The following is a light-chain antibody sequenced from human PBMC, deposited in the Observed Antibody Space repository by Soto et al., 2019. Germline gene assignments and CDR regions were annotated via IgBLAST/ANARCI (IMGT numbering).Light chain of an antibody. J-gene: IGKJ1*01. CDR3: QHYSTVWA. CDR2: DAS. V-gene: IGKV1-5*01. CDR1: QSISSY. Sequence: DIQMTQSPSSLSASVGDVVTITCRASQSISSYVSWYQQKPGYAPNVLIYDASTLESGVPSRFSGSGSGTEFTLTISSLQPDDFATYYCQHYSTVWAFGQGTKVDI.